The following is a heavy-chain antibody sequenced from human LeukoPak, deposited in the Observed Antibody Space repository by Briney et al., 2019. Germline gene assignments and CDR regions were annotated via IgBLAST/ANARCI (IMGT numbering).Heavy chain of an antibody. CDR3: ARQQLWLRANYYGMDV. Sequence: GESLKISCKGSGYSLTSYWIGWVRQMPGKGLEWMGIIYPGDSDTRYSPSFQGQVTISADKSISTAYLQWSSLKASDTAMYYCARQQLWLRANYYGMDVWGQGTTVTVSS. CDR2: IYPGDSDT. V-gene: IGHV5-51*01. CDR1: GYSLTSYW. J-gene: IGHJ6*02. D-gene: IGHD5-18*01.